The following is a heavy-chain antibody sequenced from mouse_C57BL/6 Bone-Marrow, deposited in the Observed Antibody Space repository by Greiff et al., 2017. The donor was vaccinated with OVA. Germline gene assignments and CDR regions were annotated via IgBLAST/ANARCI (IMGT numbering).Heavy chain of an antibody. CDR2: INRNSGST. V-gene: IGHV1-64*01. CDR1: GFTFTSYG. J-gene: IGHJ3*01. D-gene: IGHD3-2*02. Sequence: QVQLQQPGAELVKPGASVKLSCTASGFTFTSYGMHWVQQSPGQGLEWIGMINRNSGSTNYTEKFKSQATMTVDKSSSTAYMQLSSLTSEDSAVYYCARGARAQARAGFAYWGQGTLVTVSA. CDR3: ARGARAQARAGFAY.